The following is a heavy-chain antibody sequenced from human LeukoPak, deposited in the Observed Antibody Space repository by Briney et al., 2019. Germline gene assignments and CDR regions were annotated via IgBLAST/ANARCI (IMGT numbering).Heavy chain of an antibody. CDR1: GFTFSSYA. Sequence: GGSLRLSCAASGFTFSSYAMGWVRQAPGKGLEWVSVISGSGGSTYYADSVKGRFTLSRDNSQNTLYLQMNSLRAEDSAVYYCAKDWAGSDRRYYFDYWGQGTLVTVSS. D-gene: IGHD3-22*01. V-gene: IGHV3-23*01. J-gene: IGHJ4*02. CDR2: ISGSGGST. CDR3: AKDWAGSDRRYYFDY.